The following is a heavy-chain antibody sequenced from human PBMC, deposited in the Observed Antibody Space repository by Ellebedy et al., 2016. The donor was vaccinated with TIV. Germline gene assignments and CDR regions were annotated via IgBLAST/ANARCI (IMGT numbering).Heavy chain of an antibody. CDR1: GGSISSGGYS. D-gene: IGHD5-12*01. J-gene: IGHJ6*02. Sequence: SETLSLTCAVSGGSISSGGYSWSWIRQPPGKGLEWIGYIYHSGTTYYNPSLRSRVTTSVDTPKNQFSLNLSSVTAADTAVYHCVRILRDMPDDYGDIWGQGATVIVSS. CDR2: IYHSGTT. CDR3: VRILRDMPDDYGDI. V-gene: IGHV4-30-2*01.